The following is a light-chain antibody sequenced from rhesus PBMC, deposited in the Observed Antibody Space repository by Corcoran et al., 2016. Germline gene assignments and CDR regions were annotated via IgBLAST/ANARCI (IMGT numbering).Light chain of an antibody. J-gene: IGKJ4*01. V-gene: IGKV1-44*02. CDR1: QTINSY. Sequence: DIQMTQSPSSLSASVGDRVTITCRASQTINSYVAWYQQKPGKVPRLLIYGASSVESGVPSRFSGSGSGTEFTLTISSLQPEDFATYYCQQHNSHPLTFGGGTKVEIK. CDR3: QQHNSHPLT. CDR2: GAS.